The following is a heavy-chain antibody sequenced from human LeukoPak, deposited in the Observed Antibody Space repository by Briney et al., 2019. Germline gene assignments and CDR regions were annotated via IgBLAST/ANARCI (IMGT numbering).Heavy chain of an antibody. D-gene: IGHD3-22*01. CDR3: ASEDSSGYYYRYYY. V-gene: IGHV4-34*01. Sequence: SETLSLTCAVYGGSFSDYWWTWIRQSPGKGLEWIGEVNHSGRTNYNPSLKSRVSISVDRSKNQFSLKLSSVTAADTAVYYCASEDSSGYYYRYYYWGQGALVTVSS. CDR2: VNHSGRT. CDR1: GGSFSDYW. J-gene: IGHJ4*02.